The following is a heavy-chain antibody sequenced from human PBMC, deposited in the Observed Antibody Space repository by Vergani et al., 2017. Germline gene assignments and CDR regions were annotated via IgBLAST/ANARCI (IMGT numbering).Heavy chain of an antibody. J-gene: IGHJ6*02. CDR1: GYTFTGYY. D-gene: IGHD6-19*01. CDR3: ARVQWLVPYYYGMDV. CDR2: INPNSGGT. Sequence: QVQLVQSGAEVKKPGASVKVSCKASGYTFTGYYMHWVRQAPGQGLEWRGWINPNSGGTNYAQKFQGRVTMTRDTSISTAYMELSRLRSDDAAVYYCARVQWLVPYYYGMDVCGQGTTVTVS. V-gene: IGHV1-2*02.